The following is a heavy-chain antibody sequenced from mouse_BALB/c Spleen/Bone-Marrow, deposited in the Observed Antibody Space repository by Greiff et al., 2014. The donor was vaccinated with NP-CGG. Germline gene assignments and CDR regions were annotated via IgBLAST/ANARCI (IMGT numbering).Heavy chain of an antibody. J-gene: IGHJ3*01. Sequence: QVQLQQSGPELVKPGASVKMSCKASGYIFTSYYIHWVKQRPGQGLEWIGWIYPGDGSTKYNEKFKGKTTLTADKSSSTAYMLLSSLTSEDSAIYFCAICYGYDEFAYWGQGTLVTVSA. D-gene: IGHD2-2*01. V-gene: IGHV1S56*01. CDR3: AICYGYDEFAY. CDR2: IYPGDGST. CDR1: GYIFTSYY.